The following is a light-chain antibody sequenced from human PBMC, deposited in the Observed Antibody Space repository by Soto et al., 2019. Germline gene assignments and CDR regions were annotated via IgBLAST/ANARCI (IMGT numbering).Light chain of an antibody. CDR3: QSYESSLSGWV. CDR1: SSNIGAGCG. J-gene: IGLJ3*02. CDR2: GNS. Sequence: QSVLTQPPSVSGAPGQRGTISCTGGSSNIGAGCGVHQYQQLPGTAAKLLIAGNSNRPSGVPDRFSGSKSGTEASVAITGRQAEDGADYYCQSYESSLSGWVFGGGTKLTVL. V-gene: IGLV1-40*01.